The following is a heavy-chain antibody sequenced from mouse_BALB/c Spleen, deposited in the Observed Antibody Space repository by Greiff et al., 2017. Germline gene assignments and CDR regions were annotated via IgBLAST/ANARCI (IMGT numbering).Heavy chain of an antibody. CDR1: GFTFSSFG. J-gene: IGHJ2*01. V-gene: IGHV5-17*02. CDR3: AKLGDFDY. CDR2: ISSGSSTI. Sequence: EVHLVESGGGLVQPGGSRKLSCAASGFTFSSFGMHWVRQAPEKGLEWVAYISSGSSTIYYADTVKGRFTISRDNPKNTLFLQMTSLRSEDTAMYYCAKLGDFDYWGQGTTLTVSS. D-gene: IGHD4-1*01.